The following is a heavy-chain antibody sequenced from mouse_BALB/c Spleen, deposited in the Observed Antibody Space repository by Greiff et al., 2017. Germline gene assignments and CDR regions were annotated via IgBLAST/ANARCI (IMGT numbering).Heavy chain of an antibody. CDR2: ISTYYGNT. J-gene: IGHJ1*01. CDR1: GYTFTDYA. D-gene: IGHD1-1*01. Sequence: VMLVESGPELVRPGVSVKISCKGSGYTFTDYAMHWVKQSHAKSLEWIGVISTYYGNTNYNQKFKGKATMTVDKSSSTAYMELARLTSEDSAIYYCARGVTTVAGYFDVWGAGTTVTVSS. CDR3: ARGVTTVAGYFDV. V-gene: IGHV1-67*01.